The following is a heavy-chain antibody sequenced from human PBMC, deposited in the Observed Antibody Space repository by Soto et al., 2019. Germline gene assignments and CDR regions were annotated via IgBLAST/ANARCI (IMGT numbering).Heavy chain of an antibody. D-gene: IGHD1-26*01. Sequence: QVQLVESGGGVVQPGRSLRLSCAASGFPFTSYGMHWVREGPGKGLEWLAVISYDGSNKFYADSVKGRFTISRDNSKNTPYLQMNSLRPEDTALYYCVGSQYYFDYRGQGTLVIVSS. CDR3: VGSQYYFDY. J-gene: IGHJ4*02. V-gene: IGHV3-30*03. CDR1: GFPFTSYG. CDR2: ISYDGSNK.